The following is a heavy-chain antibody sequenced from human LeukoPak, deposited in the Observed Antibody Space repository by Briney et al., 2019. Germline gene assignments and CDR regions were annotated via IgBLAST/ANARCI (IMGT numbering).Heavy chain of an antibody. D-gene: IGHD6-19*01. CDR3: ARDGQSGGGWYPTFYYYYYMDV. Sequence: SGGSLRLSCAASGFTFDFSSSWMSWVRQAPGKGLEWVGNIQPDGSEQYPVDSVKGRFTISRDNPKNSLYLQMNSLRAEDTAVYYCARDGQSGGGWYPTFYYYYYMDVWGKGPTVTVS. CDR2: IQPDGSEQ. J-gene: IGHJ6*03. V-gene: IGHV3-7*01. CDR1: GFTFDFSSSW.